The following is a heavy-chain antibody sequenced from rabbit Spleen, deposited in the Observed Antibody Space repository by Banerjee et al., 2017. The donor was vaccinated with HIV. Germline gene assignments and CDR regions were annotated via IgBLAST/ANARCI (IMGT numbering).Heavy chain of an antibody. CDR2: IDVGEGNT. V-gene: IGHV1S45*01. CDR3: ARDTGTSFSTYGMDL. CDR1: GFDFRRYYL. Sequence: QEQVKETGGGLVQPGGSLTLSCKASGFDFRRYYLSWVHQAPGKGLEWIGIIDVGEGNTDYASWVNGRFTISKTSSTTVTLQMTSLTAADTATYFCARDTGTSFSTYGMDLWGPGTLVTVS. D-gene: IGHD8-1*01. J-gene: IGHJ6*01.